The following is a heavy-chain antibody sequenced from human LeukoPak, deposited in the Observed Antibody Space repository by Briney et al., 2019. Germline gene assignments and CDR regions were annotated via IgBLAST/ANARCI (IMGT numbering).Heavy chain of an antibody. CDR1: GGSINSSSYY. D-gene: IGHD1-26*01. CDR3: ARGTLAGSKGGSYYVPNAFDM. Sequence: SETLSLTCTVSGGSINSSSYYWSWIRQPAGKGLEWIGRIYTSGSTNYNPSLKSRVTISVDTSKNQFSLKLSSVTAADTAVYYCARGTLAGSKGGSYYVPNAFDMWGQGTMVTVSS. V-gene: IGHV4-61*02. J-gene: IGHJ3*02. CDR2: IYTSGST.